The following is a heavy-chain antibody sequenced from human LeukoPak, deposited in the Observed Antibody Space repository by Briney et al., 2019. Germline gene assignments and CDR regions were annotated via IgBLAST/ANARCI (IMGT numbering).Heavy chain of an antibody. CDR1: GFIFRNYG. D-gene: IGHD6-13*01. V-gene: IGHV3-23*01. Sequence: GGALRLSCAASGFIFRNYGMNWVRQAPGKGREWVSAISGSGGSTYYAGSVKGRFTISRDNSKNTLYLQMHSLRAEDTAVYYCARDGYSSSWYENYFDYWGQGTLVTVSS. CDR2: ISGSGGST. CDR3: ARDGYSSSWYENYFDY. J-gene: IGHJ4*02.